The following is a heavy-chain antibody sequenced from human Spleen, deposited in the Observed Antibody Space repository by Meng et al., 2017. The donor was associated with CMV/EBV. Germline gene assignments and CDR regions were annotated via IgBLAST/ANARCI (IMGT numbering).Heavy chain of an antibody. Sequence: SLKISCAASGFITDDYAMHWVRQAPGKGLEWVSGITWNSAYIGYADSVKGRFTISRDNAKNSLYLQMNSLRAEDTAVYYCARERGEAPYSSGWYEDYWGQGTLVTVSS. V-gene: IGHV3-9*02. CDR1: GFITDDYA. J-gene: IGHJ4*02. CDR3: ARERGEAPYSSGWYEDY. CDR2: ITWNSAYI. D-gene: IGHD6-19*01.